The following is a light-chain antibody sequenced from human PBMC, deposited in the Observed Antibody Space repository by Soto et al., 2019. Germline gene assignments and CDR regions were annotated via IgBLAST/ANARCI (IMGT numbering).Light chain of an antibody. CDR1: QSISTW. Sequence: DIQMTQSPSTLSASVGDRVTITCRASQSISTWLAWYQQKPGKAPKVLIYKASSLESGVPSRFSGSGSGTEFTLTISSLQPDDFATYYCLQYNGYSRTFGQGTKLEIK. V-gene: IGKV1-5*03. CDR3: LQYNGYSRT. CDR2: KAS. J-gene: IGKJ1*01.